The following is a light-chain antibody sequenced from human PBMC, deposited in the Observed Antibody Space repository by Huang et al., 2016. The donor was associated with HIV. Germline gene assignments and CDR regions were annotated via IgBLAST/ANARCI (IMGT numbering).Light chain of an antibody. CDR1: QSVSIY. Sequence: EIVLTQSPATLSLSPGERATLSCRASQSVSIYLAWYQQKPGQAPRLLIYVASNRATGIPARFSGSGSGTDFTLTISSLEPEDFAVYYCQQRSTWPLTFGGGTKVEIK. J-gene: IGKJ4*01. CDR2: VAS. V-gene: IGKV3-11*01. CDR3: QQRSTWPLT.